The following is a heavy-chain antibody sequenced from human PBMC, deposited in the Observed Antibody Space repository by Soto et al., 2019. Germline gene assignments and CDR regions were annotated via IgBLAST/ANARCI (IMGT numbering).Heavy chain of an antibody. D-gene: IGHD4-17*01. CDR3: ASLRNGDYYFDC. J-gene: IGHJ4*02. V-gene: IGHV6-1*01. CDR2: TYYRSKWYN. Sequence: SQTLSLTCVISGDSVSSNTAAWNWLRQSPSRGLEWLGRTYYRSKWYNDYAVSVKSRITINPDTSKNQFSLHLNSVTPEDTAVYYCASLRNGDYYFDCWGQGTLVTVSS. CDR1: GDSVSSNTAA.